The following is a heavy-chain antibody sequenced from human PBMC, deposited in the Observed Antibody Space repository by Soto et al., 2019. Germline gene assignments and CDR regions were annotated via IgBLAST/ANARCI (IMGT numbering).Heavy chain of an antibody. CDR1: GFTFSSYA. CDR2: ISGSGGST. D-gene: IGHD2-2*01. J-gene: IGHJ4*02. CDR3: AKVVAKDIVVVPAAFFRHTRREYYFDY. V-gene: IGHV3-23*01. Sequence: GGSLRLSCAASGFTFSSYAMSWVRQAPGKGLEWVSAISGSGGSTYYADSVKGRFTISRDNSKNTLYLQMNSLRAEDTAVYYCAKVVAKDIVVVPAAFFRHTRREYYFDYWGQGTLVTVSS.